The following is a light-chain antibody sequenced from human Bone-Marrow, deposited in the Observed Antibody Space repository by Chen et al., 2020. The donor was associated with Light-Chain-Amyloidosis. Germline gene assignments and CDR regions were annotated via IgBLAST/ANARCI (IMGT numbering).Light chain of an antibody. CDR3: QQRSNWRVT. CDR1: QSVSSSY. V-gene: IGKV3D-20*02. J-gene: IGKJ4*01. Sequence: EIVLTQSPGTLSLSPGERATLSSRASQSVSSSYLAWYQQKPGQAPRLLIYDASNRATGIPGRFSGSGSGTDFTLTISSLEPEDFAVYYCQQRSNWRVTFGGGTKVEIK. CDR2: DAS.